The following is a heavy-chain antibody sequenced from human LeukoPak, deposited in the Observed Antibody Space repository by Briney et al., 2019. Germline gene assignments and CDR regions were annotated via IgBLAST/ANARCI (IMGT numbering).Heavy chain of an antibody. CDR1: GFTVSNNF. D-gene: IGHD2-8*01. V-gene: IGHV3-53*01. Sequence: GGSLRLSCAASGFTVSNNFMTWVRQAPGKGLEWVSMIYSGGNTYYADSVKGRFTISRDSSKNTVYFHMNSLRVEDTAVYYCARDRMTDGMDVWGQGTTVIVSS. CDR2: IYSGGNT. J-gene: IGHJ6*02. CDR3: ARDRMTDGMDV.